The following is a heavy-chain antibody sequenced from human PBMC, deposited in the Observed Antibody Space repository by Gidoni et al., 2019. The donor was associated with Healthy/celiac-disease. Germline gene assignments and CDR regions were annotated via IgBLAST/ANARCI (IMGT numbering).Heavy chain of an antibody. CDR1: GYTFTSYG. J-gene: IGHJ3*02. Sequence: VQLVQSGAEVKKPGASVKVSCTASGYTFTSYGISWVRQAPGQGLEWMGWISAYNGNTNYAQKLQGRVTMTTDTSTSTAYMELRSLRSDDTAVYYCARDLVDYYDSSGHDAFDIWGQGTMVTVSS. CDR3: ARDLVDYYDSSGHDAFDI. D-gene: IGHD3-22*01. CDR2: ISAYNGNT. V-gene: IGHV1-18*01.